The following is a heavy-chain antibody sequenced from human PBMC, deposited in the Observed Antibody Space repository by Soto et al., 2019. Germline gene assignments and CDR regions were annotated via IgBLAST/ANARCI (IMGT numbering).Heavy chain of an antibody. CDR1: GFSVSSNY. V-gene: IGHV3-53*01. Sequence: GGSLRLSCAVSGFSVSSNYLSWVRQAPGKGLEWVSVHYSGGSTYYADSVQGRFTISRDKSNNTLYLQMRRVRAEDTAVYFCARHRHPRGTVGATSPLDPWGQGTQVTVSS. J-gene: IGHJ5*02. D-gene: IGHD1-26*01. CDR3: ARHRHPRGTVGATSPLDP. CDR2: HYSGGST.